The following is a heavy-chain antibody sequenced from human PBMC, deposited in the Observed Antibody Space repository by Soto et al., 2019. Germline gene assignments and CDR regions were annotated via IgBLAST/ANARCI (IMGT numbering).Heavy chain of an antibody. CDR2: IYHSGST. CDR3: AGSSGYFEIYFDY. Sequence: QLQLQESGSGLVKPSQTLSLTCAVSGGSISSGGYSWSWIRQPPGKGLEWIGYIYHSGSTYYNPSLKSRVTISVDRSKNQFSLKLSSVTAADTAVYYCAGSSGYFEIYFDYWGQGTLVTVSS. CDR1: GGSISSGGYS. D-gene: IGHD3-22*01. V-gene: IGHV4-30-2*01. J-gene: IGHJ4*02.